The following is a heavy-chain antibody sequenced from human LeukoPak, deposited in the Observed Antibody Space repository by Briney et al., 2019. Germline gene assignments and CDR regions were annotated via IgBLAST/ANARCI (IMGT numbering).Heavy chain of an antibody. Sequence: KPSETLSLTCTVSGGSISSYYWSWIRQPAGKGLEWIGRIYTSGSTNHNPSLKSRVTMSVDTSKNQFSLKLSSVTAADTAVYYCGMVAATRGSYGMDVWGQGTTVTVSS. D-gene: IGHD2-15*01. J-gene: IGHJ6*02. CDR2: IYTSGST. V-gene: IGHV4-4*07. CDR1: GGSISSYY. CDR3: GMVAATRGSYGMDV.